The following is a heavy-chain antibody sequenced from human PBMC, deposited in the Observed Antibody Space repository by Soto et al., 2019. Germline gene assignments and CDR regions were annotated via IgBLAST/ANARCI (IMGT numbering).Heavy chain of an antibody. D-gene: IGHD3-16*01. CDR1: GLIFSDAW. Sequence: EVQLVESGGGFVKPGGSLRLSCAASGLIFSDAWMNWVRQAPGNGLEWVARIKSQIDGGTTDYAAPVKGRFTISRDDSKNTLYLQMNSLKGEDTAVYYCATAPGYWGSAPLDYWGQGTLVIVSS. J-gene: IGHJ4*02. CDR3: ATAPGYWGSAPLDY. CDR2: IKSQIDGGTT. V-gene: IGHV3-15*07.